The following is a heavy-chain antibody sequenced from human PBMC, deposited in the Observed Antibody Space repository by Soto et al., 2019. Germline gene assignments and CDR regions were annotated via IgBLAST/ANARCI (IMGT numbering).Heavy chain of an antibody. CDR1: GFTFSSYG. V-gene: IGHV3-33*01. CDR3: ARDKLWFGELYNWFDP. Sequence: GGSLRLSCAASGFTFSSYGMHWVRQAPGKGLEWVAVIWYDGSNKYYADSVKGRFTISRDNSKNTLYLQMNSLRAEDTAVYYCARDKLWFGELYNWFDPWGQGTLVTVSS. D-gene: IGHD3-10*01. J-gene: IGHJ5*02. CDR2: IWYDGSNK.